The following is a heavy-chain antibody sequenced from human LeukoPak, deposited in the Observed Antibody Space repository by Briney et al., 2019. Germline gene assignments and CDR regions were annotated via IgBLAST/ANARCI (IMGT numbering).Heavy chain of an antibody. CDR3: ARGLEYPLHIAVAGTLDY. D-gene: IGHD6-19*01. Sequence: GASVKVSCKASGYTFTGYYMHWVRQAPGQGLEWMGWINPNSGGTNYAQKFQGRVTMTRDTSISTAYMELSRLRSDDTAVYYCARGLEYPLHIAVAGTLDYWGQGTLVTASS. V-gene: IGHV1-2*02. CDR1: GYTFTGYY. CDR2: INPNSGGT. J-gene: IGHJ4*02.